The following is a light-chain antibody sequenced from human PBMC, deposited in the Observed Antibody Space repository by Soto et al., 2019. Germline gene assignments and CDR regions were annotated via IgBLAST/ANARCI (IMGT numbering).Light chain of an antibody. CDR2: EVT. CDR3: NSYAGSNNLV. Sequence: QSALTQPPSASGSPGQSVTISCTGTSSDVGAFVSWYQQHPGRAPKLLIYEVTERPSGVPDRFSGSKSGNTASLTVSGLQAEDEADSYSNSYAGSNNLVFGGGTQLTVL. V-gene: IGLV2-8*01. CDR1: SSDVGAF. J-gene: IGLJ2*01.